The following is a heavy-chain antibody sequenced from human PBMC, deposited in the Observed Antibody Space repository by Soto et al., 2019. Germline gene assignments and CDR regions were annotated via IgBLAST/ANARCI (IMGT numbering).Heavy chain of an antibody. CDR1: GFTFDNYA. Sequence: EVQLLESGGGLVQPGGSLRLSCAASGFTFDNYAMTWVRQAPGKGLEWVSSIDGRGLDTYYADSVKGRSTISRDNSKSRVYLKMNRLRAEDTDVYYCEKHDFGDYRAYDTWGQGTMVNVSS. J-gene: IGHJ3*02. CDR3: EKHDFGDYRAYDT. CDR2: IDGRGLDT. D-gene: IGHD4-17*01. V-gene: IGHV3-23*01.